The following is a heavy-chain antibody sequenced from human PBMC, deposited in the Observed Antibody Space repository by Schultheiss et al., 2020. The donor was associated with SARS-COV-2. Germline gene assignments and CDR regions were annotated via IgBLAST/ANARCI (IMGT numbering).Heavy chain of an antibody. V-gene: IGHV6-1*01. CDR3: ARISRSSSSGGLDY. Sequence: SQTLSLTCAISGDSVSSNSAAWNWIRQSPSRGLEWLGRTYYRSKWYNDYAVSVQSRITINPDTSKNQFSLQLTSVTPEDTAVYYCARISRSSSSGGLDYWGQGTLVTVSS. CDR2: TYYRSKWYN. J-gene: IGHJ4*02. D-gene: IGHD6-6*01. CDR1: GDSVSSNSAA.